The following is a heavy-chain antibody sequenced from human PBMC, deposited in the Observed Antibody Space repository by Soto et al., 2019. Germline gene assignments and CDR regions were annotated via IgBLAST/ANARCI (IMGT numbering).Heavy chain of an antibody. V-gene: IGHV3-30*02. CDR1: GFTFSSYG. D-gene: IGHD2-2*01. CDR3: AKGQHCISTSCYFYYYGVDV. J-gene: IGHJ6*02. Sequence: PGGSLRLSCAASGFTFSSYGMHWVRQAPGKGLEWVAVIWYDGSNKYYADSVKGRFTISRDNTKNTLYLQMNSLRAEDAAIYYCAKGQHCISTSCYFYYYGVDVWGQGTTVTVSS. CDR2: IWYDGSNK.